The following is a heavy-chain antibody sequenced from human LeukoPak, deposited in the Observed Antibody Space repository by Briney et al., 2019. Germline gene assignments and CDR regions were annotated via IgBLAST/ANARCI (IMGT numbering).Heavy chain of an antibody. Sequence: NTSETLSLTCTVSGGSISSYYWSWIRQPPGKGLEWIGYIYYSGSTNYNPSLKSRVTISVDTSKNQFSLKLSSVTAADTAVYYCARDREVGFYFDYWGQGTLVTVSS. CDR3: ARDREVGFYFDY. CDR2: IYYSGST. J-gene: IGHJ4*02. CDR1: GGSISSYY. D-gene: IGHD1-26*01. V-gene: IGHV4-59*01.